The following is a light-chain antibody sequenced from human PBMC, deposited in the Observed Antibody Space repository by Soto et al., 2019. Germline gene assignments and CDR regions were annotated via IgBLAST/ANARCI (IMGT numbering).Light chain of an antibody. Sequence: QSALTQPASVSGSPGQSITISCTGTSSDIGTFNYISWYQQHPGKAPKVMLYGVSNRPAGVSDRFSGSKSGNTASLTISGLQAEDEADYYCSTYLISSTSYVFGTGTKVTVL. CDR3: STYLISSTSYV. CDR2: GVS. V-gene: IGLV2-14*01. J-gene: IGLJ1*01. CDR1: SSDIGTFNY.